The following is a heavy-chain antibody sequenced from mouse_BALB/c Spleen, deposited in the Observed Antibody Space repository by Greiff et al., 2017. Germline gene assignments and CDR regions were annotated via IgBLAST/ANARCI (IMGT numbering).Heavy chain of an antibody. CDR1: GYSITSDYA. CDR2: ISYSGST. D-gene: IGHD2-14*01. J-gene: IGHJ3*01. Sequence: EVQLQQSGPGLVKPSQSLSLTCTVTGYSITSDYAWNWIRQFPGNKLEWMGYISYSGSTSYNPSLKSRISITRDTSKNQFFLQLNSVTTEDTATYYCARGGHRYDVFAYWGQGTLVTVSA. CDR3: ARGGHRYDVFAY. V-gene: IGHV3-2*02.